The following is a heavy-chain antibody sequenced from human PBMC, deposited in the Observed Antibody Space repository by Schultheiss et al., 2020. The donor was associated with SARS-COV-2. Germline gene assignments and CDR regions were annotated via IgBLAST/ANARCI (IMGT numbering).Heavy chain of an antibody. D-gene: IGHD5-18*01. Sequence: SETLSLTCTLSGGSISSGSYYWSWIRQPAGKGLEWIGYIYTSGSTNYNPSLKSRVTISVDTSKNQFSLKLSSVTAADTAVYYCAREGYSYGYGDYWGQGTLVTVSS. CDR3: AREGYSYGYGDY. V-gene: IGHV4-61*09. CDR1: GGSISSGSYY. J-gene: IGHJ4*02. CDR2: IYTSGST.